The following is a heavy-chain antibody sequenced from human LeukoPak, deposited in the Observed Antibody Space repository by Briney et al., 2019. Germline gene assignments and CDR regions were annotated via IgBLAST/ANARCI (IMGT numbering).Heavy chain of an antibody. CDR2: INSDGRST. V-gene: IGHV3-74*01. Sequence: PGGSLRLSCAASGFTFSRYWMHWVRHAPGKGLVWVSRINSDGRSTNYADSVKGRFSVSRDNAENTLYLQMNSLRVEDTAVYYCVRGADTGYSSDSWGQGTLVTVSS. J-gene: IGHJ4*02. CDR3: VRGADTGYSSDS. CDR1: GFTFSRYW. D-gene: IGHD3-9*01.